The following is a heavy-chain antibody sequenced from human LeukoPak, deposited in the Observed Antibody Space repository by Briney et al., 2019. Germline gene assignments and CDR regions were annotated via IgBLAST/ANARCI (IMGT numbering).Heavy chain of an antibody. CDR1: GGSISSGGHY. Sequence: PSETLSLTCTVSGGSISSGGHYWNWIRQHPGRGLEWIGYIYYSGTTYYNPSFKGRVTISLDTSKNQFSLKLSSVTAADTAVYYCARAHQSGYDNCLDPWGQGTLVTVSS. V-gene: IGHV4-31*03. CDR2: IYYSGTT. D-gene: IGHD3-3*01. CDR3: ARAHQSGYDNCLDP. J-gene: IGHJ5*02.